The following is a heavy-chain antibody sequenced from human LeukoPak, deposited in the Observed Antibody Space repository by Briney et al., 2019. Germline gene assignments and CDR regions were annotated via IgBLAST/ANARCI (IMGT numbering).Heavy chain of an antibody. Sequence: GGSQRLSCAASGFTFSSYGMSWVRQAPGKGLEWVSAISGSGGSTYYADSVKGRFTISRDNSKNTLYLQMNSLRAEDTAVYYCARGEVVGATLGVYYYYYMDVWGKGTTVTVSS. CDR2: ISGSGGST. D-gene: IGHD1-26*01. V-gene: IGHV3-23*01. J-gene: IGHJ6*03. CDR3: ARGEVVGATLGVYYYYYMDV. CDR1: GFTFSSYG.